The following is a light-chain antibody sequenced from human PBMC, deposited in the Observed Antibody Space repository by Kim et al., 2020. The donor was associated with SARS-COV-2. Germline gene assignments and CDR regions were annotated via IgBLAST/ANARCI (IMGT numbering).Light chain of an antibody. CDR3: QAWDSNTRI. J-gene: IGLJ7*01. CDR2: QCV. Sequence: VSPGQTASITCFGDKLGNKDVSWYQQRPGQSPVLVIYQCVKRPSGIPERFSASNSGNTATLTISGTQPTDEADYYCQAWDSNTRIFGSGTQLTVL. V-gene: IGLV3-1*01. CDR1: KLGNKD.